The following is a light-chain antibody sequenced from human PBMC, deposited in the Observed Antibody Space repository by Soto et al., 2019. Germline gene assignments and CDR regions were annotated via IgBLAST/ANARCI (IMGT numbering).Light chain of an antibody. V-gene: IGLV2-14*01. CDR3: SSYTSSSTLHYV. CDR1: SSDVGGYNY. J-gene: IGLJ1*01. CDR2: DVS. Sequence: QSALTQPASVSGSPGQSITISCTGTSSDVGGYNYVSWYQQHPGKAPKLMIYDVSNRPSGVSNRLSGSKSGNTASLTISGLQAEDEAYYYCSSYTSSSTLHYVFGTGTKLTVL.